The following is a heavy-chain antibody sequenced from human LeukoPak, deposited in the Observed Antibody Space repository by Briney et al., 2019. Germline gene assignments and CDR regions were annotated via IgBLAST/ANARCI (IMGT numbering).Heavy chain of an antibody. CDR1: GYTFTNHP. J-gene: IGHJ4*02. V-gene: IGHV1-2*02. D-gene: IGHD5-12*01. Sequence: ASVKVSCKASGYTFTNHPMHWVRQAPGQGLEWMGWINPNSGDTNYVQKFQGRVTMTRDPSISTAYMELNGLRADDTAVYYCARERYTAYGNFDYWGQGTQVTVSS. CDR2: INPNSGDT. CDR3: ARERYTAYGNFDY.